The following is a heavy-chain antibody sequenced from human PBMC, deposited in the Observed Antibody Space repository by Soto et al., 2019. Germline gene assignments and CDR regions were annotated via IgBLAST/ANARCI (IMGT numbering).Heavy chain of an antibody. J-gene: IGHJ6*03. CDR3: ARSPTSSKDYYYYYMDV. CDR2: IYPGDSDT. V-gene: IGHV5-51*01. Sequence: PGESLKISCKGSGYSFTSYWIGWVRQMPGKGLEWMGIIYPGDSDTRYSPSFQGQVTISADKSISTAYLQWSSLKASDTAMYYCARSPTSSKDYYYYYMDVWGKGTTVTVSS. CDR1: GYSFTSYW.